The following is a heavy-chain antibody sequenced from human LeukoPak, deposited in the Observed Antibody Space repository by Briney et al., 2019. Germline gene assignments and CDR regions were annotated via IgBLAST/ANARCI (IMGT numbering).Heavy chain of an antibody. V-gene: IGHV1-2*02. Sequence: GASVKVSCKASGYTFTGYYMHWVRQAPGQGLEWMGWINPNGGGTNYAQKFQGRGTMTRDTSISTAYMELSRLRSDDTAVYYCARDLEGAKDYWGQGTLVTVPS. CDR1: GYTFTGYY. CDR3: ARDLEGAKDY. CDR2: INPNGGGT. D-gene: IGHD1-26*01. J-gene: IGHJ4*02.